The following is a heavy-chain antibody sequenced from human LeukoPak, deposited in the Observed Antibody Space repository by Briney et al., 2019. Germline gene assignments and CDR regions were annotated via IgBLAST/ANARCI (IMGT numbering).Heavy chain of an antibody. J-gene: IGHJ4*02. CDR2: INPFGGST. D-gene: IGHD3-22*01. V-gene: IGHV1-46*01. Sequence: ASVKVSCKASGYTFTDYYIHWVRQAPGQGLEWMGMINPFGGSTSYAPKFRGRVTVTRDTSTSTVYMELSSLRSEDTAVYYCFDSSGTPDYWGQGTLVIVSS. CDR1: GYTFTDYY. CDR3: FDSSGTPDY.